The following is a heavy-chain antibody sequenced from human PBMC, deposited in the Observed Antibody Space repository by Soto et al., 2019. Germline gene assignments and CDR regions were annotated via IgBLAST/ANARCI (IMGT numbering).Heavy chain of an antibody. Sequence: PSETLSLTCSVSGAALNSGNYYWSWIRQVPGKGLEWIGHIYVTGAVDYNPSLRDRITISQDTSERQFSLNLRLVTAADTAVYYCARLRIATNNYKWFDPWGQVTLGTFSS. CDR2: IYVTGAV. J-gene: IGHJ5*02. V-gene: IGHV4-31*03. CDR3: ARLRIATNNYKWFDP. D-gene: IGHD2-21*01. CDR1: GAALNSGNYY.